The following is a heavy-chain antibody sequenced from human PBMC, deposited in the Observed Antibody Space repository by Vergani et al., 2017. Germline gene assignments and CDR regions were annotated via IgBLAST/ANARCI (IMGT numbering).Heavy chain of an antibody. CDR1: GFTFSNSA. V-gene: IGHV3-23*01. CDR2: ISGPGLST. D-gene: IGHD5-12*01. Sequence: EVHLLESGGGLVQSGGSLRLSCAASGFTFSNSAVSWVRQAPGRGLAWVSSISGPGLSTYYADSVKGRFSISRDNSKNTVFLQMHSLRAEDTAIYYCAKANPRNSGYDYLYYYHAMDVWGQGTTVIVSS. J-gene: IGHJ6*02. CDR3: AKANPRNSGYDYLYYYHAMDV.